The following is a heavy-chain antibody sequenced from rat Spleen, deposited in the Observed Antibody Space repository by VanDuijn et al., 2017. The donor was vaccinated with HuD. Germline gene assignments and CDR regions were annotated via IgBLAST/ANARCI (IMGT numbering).Heavy chain of an antibody. J-gene: IGHJ2*01. CDR2: IKAKSNNYAT. CDR3: ASETGPY. V-gene: IGHV6-6*01. Sequence: EVQVLESGGGLVQPGNSLKLSCATSGFTFSTAWMYWYRQFPEKRLEWVARIKAKSNNYATDYTESVKGRFTISRDDSKSSSYLQMNNLKEEDTAIYFCASETGPYWGQGVMVTVSS. CDR1: GFTFSTAW. D-gene: IGHD5-1*01.